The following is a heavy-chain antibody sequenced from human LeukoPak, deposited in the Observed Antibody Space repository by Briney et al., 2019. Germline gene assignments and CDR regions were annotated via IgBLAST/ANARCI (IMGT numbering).Heavy chain of an antibody. CDR2: INPSGGST. V-gene: IGHV1-46*01. CDR1: GYTFTSYD. Sequence: ASVKVSCKASGYTFTSYDINWVRQAPGQGLEWMGIINPSGGSTSYAQKFQGRVTMTRDTSTSTVYMELSSLRAEDTAVYYCAKDTVKVAMIRRVPHYMDVWGKGTTVTISS. D-gene: IGHD5-12*01. J-gene: IGHJ6*03. CDR3: AKDTVKVAMIRRVPHYMDV.